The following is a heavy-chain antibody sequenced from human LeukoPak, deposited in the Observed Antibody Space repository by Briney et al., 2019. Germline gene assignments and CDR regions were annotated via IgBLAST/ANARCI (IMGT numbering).Heavy chain of an antibody. CDR1: GFTFSNYA. CDR2: ISYDDTNK. CDR3: ARESGSVTSEVDFDY. J-gene: IGHJ4*02. V-gene: IGHV3-30*04. D-gene: IGHD4-17*01. Sequence: GRSLRLSCAASGFTFSNYALHWVRQAPGKGLEWVAVISYDDTNKYYVDSVKGRFTISRDNSKNTLYLQMNSLRAEDTAVYYCARESGSVTSEVDFDYWGQGTLVTVSS.